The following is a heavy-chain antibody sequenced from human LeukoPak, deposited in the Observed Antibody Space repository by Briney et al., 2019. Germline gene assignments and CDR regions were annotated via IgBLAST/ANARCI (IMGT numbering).Heavy chain of an antibody. Sequence: GGSLRLSCAASGFTVSSNYMSWVRQAPGKGLEWVSVIYSGGSTYYADSVKGRFTISRDNSKNTLYLQMNSLRAEDTAVYYCARVGGPKWPYYFDYWGQGTLVTVSS. CDR1: GFTVSSNY. D-gene: IGHD4-23*01. V-gene: IGHV3-53*01. CDR2: IYSGGST. CDR3: ARVGGPKWPYYFDY. J-gene: IGHJ4*02.